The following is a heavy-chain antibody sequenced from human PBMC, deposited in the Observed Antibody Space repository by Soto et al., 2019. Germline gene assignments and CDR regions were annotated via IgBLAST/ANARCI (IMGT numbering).Heavy chain of an antibody. J-gene: IGHJ6*02. D-gene: IGHD6-6*01. CDR2: IIHIFGTA. CDR3: ARKGVSSSSVYYYYGMDV. V-gene: IGHV1-69*06. Sequence: QVQLVQSGAEVKKPGSSVKVSCKASGGTFSSYAISWVRQAPGQGLEWMGGIIHIFGTANYAQKFQGRVTITADKYTRTAYMELSSLRSEDTAVYYCARKGVSSSSVYYYYGMDVWGQGTTVTVSS. CDR1: GGTFSSYA.